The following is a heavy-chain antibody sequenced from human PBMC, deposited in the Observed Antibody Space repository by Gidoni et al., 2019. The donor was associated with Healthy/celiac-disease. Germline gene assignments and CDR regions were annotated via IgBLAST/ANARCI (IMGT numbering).Heavy chain of an antibody. CDR3: ARGGVRGSSSWYTPEYFQH. CDR1: GVSFSGYY. V-gene: IGHV4-34*01. Sequence: QVQLQQWGAGLLKPSETLSLTCAVYGVSFSGYYWSWIRQPPGKGLEWIGEINHSGSTNYNPSLKSRVTISVDTSKNQFSLKLSSVTAAETAVYYCARGGVRGSSSWYTPEYFQHWGQGTLVTVSS. CDR2: INHSGST. D-gene: IGHD6-13*01. J-gene: IGHJ1*01.